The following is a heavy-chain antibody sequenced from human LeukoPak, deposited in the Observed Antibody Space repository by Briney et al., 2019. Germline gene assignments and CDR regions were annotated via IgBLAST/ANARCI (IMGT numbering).Heavy chain of an antibody. CDR3: ARAQPHVLRYFDWLYAANFDY. D-gene: IGHD3-9*01. V-gene: IGHV3-11*01. J-gene: IGHJ4*02. CDR1: GFTFSDYY. CDR2: ISSSGSTI. Sequence: GGPLRLSCAASGFTFSDYYMSWIRQAPGKGLEWVSYISSSGSTIYYADSVKGRFTISRDNAKNSLYLQMNSLRAEDTAVYYCARAQPHVLRYFDWLYAANFDYCGQGTLVTVSS.